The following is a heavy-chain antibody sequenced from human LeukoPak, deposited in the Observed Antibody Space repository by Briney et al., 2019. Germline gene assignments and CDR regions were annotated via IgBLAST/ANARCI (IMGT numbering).Heavy chain of an antibody. CDR1: GVSISTYY. D-gene: IGHD3-10*01. Sequence: SETLSLSCAVSGVSISTYYWAWIRQPPGKGLEWIGYIHTSGSNNQYPSLESRVTISVDKSKNHFSLRLTSVTAADTAVYYCGRHGATTMIRGVLVDGFDIWGQGTMVTVSS. V-gene: IGHV4-4*09. CDR2: IHTSGSN. CDR3: GRHGATTMIRGVLVDGFDI. J-gene: IGHJ3*02.